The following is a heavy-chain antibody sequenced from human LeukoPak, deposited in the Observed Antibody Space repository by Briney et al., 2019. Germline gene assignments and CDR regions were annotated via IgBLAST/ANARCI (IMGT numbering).Heavy chain of an antibody. J-gene: IGHJ4*02. CDR3: AESMDIVVVPAALDY. CDR1: GFTFINYW. Sequence: GGSLRLSCAASGFTFINYWMHWVRQPPGKGLVWVSHINNDGSDTSYADSVRGRFTISRDNGKNTLYLQMNGLRVEDTAVYYCAESMDIVVVPAALDYWGQGTLVTVSS. D-gene: IGHD2-2*03. CDR2: INNDGSDT. V-gene: IGHV3-74*01.